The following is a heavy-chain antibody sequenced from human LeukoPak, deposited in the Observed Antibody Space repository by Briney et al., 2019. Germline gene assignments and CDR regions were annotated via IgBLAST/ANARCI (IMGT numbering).Heavy chain of an antibody. CDR2: INHSGST. Sequence: SETLSLTCAVYGGSFSGYYWSWIRQPPGKGLEWIGEINHSGSTNYNPSLKSRVTISVDTSKNQFSLKLSSVTAADTAVYYCARSRATYYDFWSGSFDYWGQGTLVTVSS. J-gene: IGHJ4*02. CDR1: GGSFSGYY. D-gene: IGHD3-3*01. V-gene: IGHV4-34*01. CDR3: ARSRATYYDFWSGSFDY.